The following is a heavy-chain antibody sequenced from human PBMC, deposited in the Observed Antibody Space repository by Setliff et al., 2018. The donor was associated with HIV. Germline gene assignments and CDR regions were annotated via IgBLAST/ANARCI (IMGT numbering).Heavy chain of an antibody. Sequence: PSETLSLTCTVSGGSISSSYWTWTRQPPGKGLERIGNIHYSGSTNYNPSLKSRVTISVDTSRSQFSLKLSSVTAADTAVYYCARGRDKYGPIDYWGQGTLVTVPQ. J-gene: IGHJ4*02. D-gene: IGHD3-10*01. CDR3: ARGRDKYGPIDY. V-gene: IGHV4-59*01. CDR2: IHYSGST. CDR1: GGSISSSY.